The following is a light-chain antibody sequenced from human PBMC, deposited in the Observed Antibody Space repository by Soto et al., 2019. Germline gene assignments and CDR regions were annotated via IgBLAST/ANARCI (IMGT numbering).Light chain of an antibody. V-gene: IGKV1-5*01. CDR1: QNIRSR. J-gene: IGKJ1*01. Sequence: DFQMTQSPSTLSASVGDRVTITCRASQNIRSRLAWFQQKPGTAPKVLIYHASNLQSGVPSRFSGSGSGTEFTLTISSLQPDDFATYYCQQYNSYSFGQGTKVDI. CDR3: QQYNSYS. CDR2: HAS.